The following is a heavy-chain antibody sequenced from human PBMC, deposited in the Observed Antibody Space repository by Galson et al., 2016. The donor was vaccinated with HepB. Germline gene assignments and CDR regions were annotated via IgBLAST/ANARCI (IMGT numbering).Heavy chain of an antibody. J-gene: IGHJ4*02. CDR2: INAGNGNT. CDR3: ARTPDIYCSSTSCYVGVFDY. Sequence: VRQAPGQRLEWMGWINAGNGNTKYSQKFQGRVTITRDTSASTAYMELSSLRSEDTAVNYCARTPDIYCSSTSCYVGVFDYWGQGTLVTVSS. V-gene: IGHV1-3*01. D-gene: IGHD2-2*01.